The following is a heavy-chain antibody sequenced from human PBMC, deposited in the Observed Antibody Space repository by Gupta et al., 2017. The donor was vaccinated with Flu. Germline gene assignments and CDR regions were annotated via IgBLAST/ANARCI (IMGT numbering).Heavy chain of an antibody. D-gene: IGHD2-8*01. CDR3: AGGVGDGAVDG. CDR2: IYYSGNA. Sequence: TVSGGSISASNYYWALIRQAPGKGLECLGTIYYSGNAYYNPAVRSRATMSLDTSRNQISLEVMSVTAADTAVYYCAGGVGDGAVDGGGQGSMVTVSS. V-gene: IGHV4-39*01. CDR1: GGSISASNYY. J-gene: IGHJ4*02.